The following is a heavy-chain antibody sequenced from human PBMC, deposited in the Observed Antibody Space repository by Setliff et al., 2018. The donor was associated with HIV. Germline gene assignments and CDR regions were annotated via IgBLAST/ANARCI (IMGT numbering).Heavy chain of an antibody. D-gene: IGHD3-9*01. CDR3: VREGEYFDTIGHYLVRRFFDL. V-gene: IGHV3-7*01. J-gene: IGHJ3*01. CDR2: MKYDGTEI. Sequence: GGSLRLSCAASGFTFSNYEMNWVRQAPGKGLEWVANMKYDGTEIYYVDAVKGRFTISRDNAKKSVFLHMNSLRGEDTAVYYCVREGEYFDTIGHYLVRRFFDLWGQGTMVTVSS. CDR1: GFTFSNYE.